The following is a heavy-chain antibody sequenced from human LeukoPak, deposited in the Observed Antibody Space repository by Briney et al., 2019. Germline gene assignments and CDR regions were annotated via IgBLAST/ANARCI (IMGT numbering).Heavy chain of an antibody. CDR3: ARGPGAYYYGSGSYDY. CDR1: GFTFDDYG. Sequence: PGGSLRLSCAASGFTFDDYGMNWVRQAPGKGLEWVSSISSSSSYIYYADSVKGRFTISRDNAKNSLYLQMNSLRAEDTAVYYCARGPGAYYYGSGSYDYWGQGTLVTVSS. J-gene: IGHJ4*02. V-gene: IGHV3-21*01. CDR2: ISSSSSYI. D-gene: IGHD3-10*01.